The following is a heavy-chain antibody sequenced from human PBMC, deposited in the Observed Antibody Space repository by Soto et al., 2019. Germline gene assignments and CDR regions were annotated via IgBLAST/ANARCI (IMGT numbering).Heavy chain of an antibody. CDR3: ARGDSSWYYFDS. J-gene: IGHJ4*02. V-gene: IGHV4-31*03. CDR1: GGSISSGGYY. CDR2: IYYSGST. Sequence: QVQLQESGPGLVKPPQTLSLTCTVSGGSISSGGYYWSWIRQHPGKGLEWIGYIYYSGSTYYNPSLKSRVTISVDTSKNQFSLKLSSVTAADTAVYYCARGDSSWYYFDSWGQGTLVTVSS. D-gene: IGHD3-22*01.